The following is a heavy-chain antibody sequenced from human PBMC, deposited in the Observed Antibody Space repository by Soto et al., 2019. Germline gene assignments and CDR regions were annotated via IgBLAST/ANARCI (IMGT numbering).Heavy chain of an antibody. J-gene: IGHJ4*02. V-gene: IGHV3-11*01. D-gene: IGHD3-16*01. CDR1: GFTFSDYY. Sequence: GGSLRLSCAASGFTFSDYYMSWIRQAPGKGLEWVSYISSSGSTIYYADSVKGRFTISRDNAKNSLYLQMNRLRAEDTAVYYCAGDGEVWSSPICWGQGTLVTVSS. CDR2: ISSSGSTI. CDR3: AGDGEVWSSPIC.